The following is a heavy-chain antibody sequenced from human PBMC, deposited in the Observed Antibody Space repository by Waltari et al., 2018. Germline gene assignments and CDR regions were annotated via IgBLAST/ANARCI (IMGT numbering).Heavy chain of an antibody. CDR1: GFTFSSYW. Sequence: EVQLVESGGGLVQPGGSLRLSCVASGFTFSSYWMSWVRQAPGKRVGLVADIKQDGSKEYYIESVRCRFTISRDNGKKSVYLQMNRLRVEDTAVYYCARDWEGDSPNFDYWGQGTQVTVSS. J-gene: IGHJ4*02. CDR2: IKQDGSKE. V-gene: IGHV3-7*01. D-gene: IGHD1-26*01. CDR3: ARDWEGDSPNFDY.